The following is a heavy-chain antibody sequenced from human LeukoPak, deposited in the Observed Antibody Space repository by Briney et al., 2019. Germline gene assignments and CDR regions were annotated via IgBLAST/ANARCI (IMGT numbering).Heavy chain of an antibody. CDR2: IWYDGSNK. J-gene: IGHJ4*02. CDR1: GFTFSSYG. Sequence: PGGSLRLSCAASGFTFSSYGMRWVHQAPGKGLEWVAVIWYDGSNKYYADSVKGRFTISRDNSKNTLYLQMNSLSAEDTAVYYCARETYYYDSSGYYFRYFDSWGQGTLVTVSS. V-gene: IGHV3-33*01. D-gene: IGHD3-22*01. CDR3: ARETYYYDSSGYYFRYFDS.